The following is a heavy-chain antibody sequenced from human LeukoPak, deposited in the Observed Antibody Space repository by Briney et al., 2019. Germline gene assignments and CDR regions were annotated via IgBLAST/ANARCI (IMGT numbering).Heavy chain of an antibody. CDR2: INPNSGGT. V-gene: IGHV1-2*06. CDR3: ANAGSGYYNYYYYGMDV. D-gene: IGHD3-22*01. Sequence: ASVKVSCKASGYTFTSYYMHWVRQAPGQGLEWMGRINPNSGGTNYAQKFQGRVTMTRDTSISTAYMELSRLRSDDTAVYYCANAGSGYYNYYYYGMDVWGQGTTVTVSS. CDR1: GYTFTSYY. J-gene: IGHJ6*02.